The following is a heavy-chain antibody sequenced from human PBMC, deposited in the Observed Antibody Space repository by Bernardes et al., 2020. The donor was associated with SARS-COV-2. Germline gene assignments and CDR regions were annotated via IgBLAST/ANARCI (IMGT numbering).Heavy chain of an antibody. CDR2: INHSGST. V-gene: IGHV4-34*01. CDR1: GGSFSGYY. D-gene: IGHD4-17*01. J-gene: IGHJ6*02. CDR3: ARGPTVTTFYSSWGLGYDMDV. Sequence: SETLSLTCAVYGGSFSGYYWSWIRQPPGKGLEWIGEINHSGSTNYNPSLKSRVTISVDTSKNQFSLKLSSVTAADTAVYYCARGPTVTTFYSSWGLGYDMDVWGQGTTVTVSS.